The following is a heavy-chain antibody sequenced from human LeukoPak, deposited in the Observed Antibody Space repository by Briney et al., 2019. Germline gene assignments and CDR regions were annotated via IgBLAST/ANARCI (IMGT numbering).Heavy chain of an antibody. J-gene: IGHJ4*02. CDR3: AKSSRYGTGWYGKIDY. Sequence: GGSLRLSCAASGFAFSSHAMSWVRQAPGKGLEWVSAITDSGGNRQYTDSVKGRFTITRDNSKNTLYLQMDSLRADDTAVYYCAKSSRYGTGWYGKIDYWGQGTLVTVSS. CDR1: GFAFSSHA. CDR2: ITDSGGNR. V-gene: IGHV3-23*01. D-gene: IGHD6-19*01.